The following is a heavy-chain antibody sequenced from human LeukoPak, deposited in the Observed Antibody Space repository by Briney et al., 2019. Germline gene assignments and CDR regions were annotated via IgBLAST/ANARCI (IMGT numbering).Heavy chain of an antibody. V-gene: IGHV3-30*04. Sequence: GGSLRLSCAASGFTFSSYAMHWVRQAPGKGLEWVAVISYDGSNKYYADSVKGRFTISRDNSKNTLYLQMNSLRAEDTAMYYCARGSAPWSQQLGPLDYWGQGTLVTVSS. CDR2: ISYDGSNK. CDR1: GFTFSSYA. D-gene: IGHD6-13*01. J-gene: IGHJ4*02. CDR3: ARGSAPWSQQLGPLDY.